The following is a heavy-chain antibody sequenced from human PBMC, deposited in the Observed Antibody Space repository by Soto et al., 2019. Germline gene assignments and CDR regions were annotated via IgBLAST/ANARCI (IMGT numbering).Heavy chain of an antibody. CDR1: GDSISSYN. CDR2: FYYSGST. V-gene: IGHV4-59*08. D-gene: IGHD5-12*01. Sequence: SETLSLTCTVSGDSISSYNLAWIRQPPGKGLEWIGYFYYSGSTYYNPSLKSRVTISVDTSKNQFSLKLSSVTAADTAVYYCVRHAQWIIRAYWGQGSLVTVSS. J-gene: IGHJ4*02. CDR3: VRHAQWIIRAY.